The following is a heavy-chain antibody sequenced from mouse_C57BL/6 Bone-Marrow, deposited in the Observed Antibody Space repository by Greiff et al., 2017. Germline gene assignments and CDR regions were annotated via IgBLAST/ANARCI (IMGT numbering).Heavy chain of an antibody. D-gene: IGHD3-2*02. CDR1: GYTFTSYG. CDR2: IYPRSGNT. J-gene: IGHJ3*01. CDR3: ARGQLRLRFAY. Sequence: SGAELARPGASVKLSCKASGYTFTSYGISWVKQRTGQGLEWIGEIYPRSGNTYYNEKFKGKATLTADKSSSTAYMELRSLTSEDSAVXFCARGQLRLRFAYWGQGTLVTVSA. V-gene: IGHV1-81*01.